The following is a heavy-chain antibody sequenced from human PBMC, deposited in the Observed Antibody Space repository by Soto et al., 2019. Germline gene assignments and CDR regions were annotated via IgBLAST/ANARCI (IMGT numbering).Heavy chain of an antibody. CDR2: ISTYSGNT. CDR1: GYTFTSYG. Sequence: GASVKVSCKASGYTFTSYGISWVRQAPGQGLEWMGWISTYSGNTNYAQNLQGRVTMTTDTSTSTPYMELRSLRSDDTAVYYCARDLGSDAFDIWGQGTMVTVSS. CDR3: ARDLGSDAFDI. V-gene: IGHV1-18*01. J-gene: IGHJ3*02.